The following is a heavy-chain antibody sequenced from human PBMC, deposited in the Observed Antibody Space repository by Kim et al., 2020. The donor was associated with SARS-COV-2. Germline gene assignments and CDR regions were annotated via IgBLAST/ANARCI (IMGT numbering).Heavy chain of an antibody. CDR2: IYYSGST. CDR3: ARQAAMITFGGVIVSFFDC. CDR1: GGSISSSSYY. V-gene: IGHV4-39*01. Sequence: SETLSLTCTVSGGSISSSSYYWGWIRQPPGKGLEWIGSIYYSGSTYYNPSLKSRVTISVDTSKNQFSLKLSSVTAADTAVYYCARQAAMITFGGVIVSFFDCWGQGTLVTVSS. D-gene: IGHD3-16*02. J-gene: IGHJ4*02.